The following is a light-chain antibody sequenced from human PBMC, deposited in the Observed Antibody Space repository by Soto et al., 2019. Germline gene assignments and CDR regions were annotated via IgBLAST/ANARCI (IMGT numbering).Light chain of an antibody. Sequence: QSALTQPRSVSGSPGQSVTISCTGTSSDVGGYNYVSWYQQHPGKAPKLMIYDVSKRPSGVPDRFSGSKSGNTASLTISGLQADDEADYYCCLYAGSGSWVFGGGTKLTVL. CDR3: CLYAGSGSWV. J-gene: IGLJ3*02. CDR2: DVS. V-gene: IGLV2-11*01. CDR1: SSDVGGYNY.